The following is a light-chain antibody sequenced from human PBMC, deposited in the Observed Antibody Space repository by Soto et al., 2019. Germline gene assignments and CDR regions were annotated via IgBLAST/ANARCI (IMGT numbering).Light chain of an antibody. CDR1: QSVTNSF. V-gene: IGKV3-20*01. Sequence: EIVLTQSPGTLSLSPGARDPLSCRASQSVTNSFIAWYQQRPGQAPRLLIYDTSSRASGIPDRFSGSGSGTDFTLTISRLETEDFAVFYCQQYGTSEIIFGQGTRLEIK. J-gene: IGKJ5*01. CDR2: DTS. CDR3: QQYGTSEII.